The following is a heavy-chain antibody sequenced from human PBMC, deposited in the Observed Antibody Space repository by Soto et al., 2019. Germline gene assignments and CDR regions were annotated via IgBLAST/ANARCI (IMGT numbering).Heavy chain of an antibody. CDR3: ARDSFVGDPEGIDY. J-gene: IGHJ4*02. CDR2: INAGNGNT. CDR1: GYTFTSYA. V-gene: IGHV1-3*01. D-gene: IGHD3-16*02. Sequence: QVQLVQSGAEVKKPGASVKVSCKASGYTFTSYAMHWVRQAPGQRLEWMGWINAGNGNTKYSQKFQGRVTITRDTSASTADMELSSLRSEDTAVYYCARDSFVGDPEGIDYWGQGTLVTVSS.